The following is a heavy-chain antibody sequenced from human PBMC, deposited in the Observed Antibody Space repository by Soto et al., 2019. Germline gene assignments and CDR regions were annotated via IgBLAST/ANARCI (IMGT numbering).Heavy chain of an antibody. CDR3: AKDTSWTIDY. J-gene: IGHJ4*02. Sequence: EVQLVESGGVVVQPGGSLRLSCAASGFTFDDYTMHWVRQAPGKGLEWVSFISWDGGSTYYADSVKGRFTISRDNSKYSLYLQMNSLRTEDTALYYWAKDTSWTIDYWGRGTLVTVSS. CDR2: ISWDGGST. CDR1: GFTFDDYT. V-gene: IGHV3-43*01. D-gene: IGHD4-17*01.